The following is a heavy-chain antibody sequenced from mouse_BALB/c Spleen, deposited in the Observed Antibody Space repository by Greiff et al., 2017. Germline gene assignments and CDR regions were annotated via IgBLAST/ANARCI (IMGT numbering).Heavy chain of an antibody. V-gene: IGHV1-15*01. Sequence: VKLVESGAELVRPGASVTLSCKASGYTFTDYEMHWVKQTPVHGLEWIGAIDPETGGTAYNQKFKGKATLTADKSSSTAYMELRSLTSEDSAVYYCTRREDWGDYFDYWGQGTTLTVSS. CDR3: TRREDWGDYFDY. CDR1: GYTFTDYE. D-gene: IGHD4-1*01. CDR2: IDPETGGT. J-gene: IGHJ2*01.